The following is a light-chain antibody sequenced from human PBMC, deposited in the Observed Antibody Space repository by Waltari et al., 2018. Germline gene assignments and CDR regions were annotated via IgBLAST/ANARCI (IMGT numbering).Light chain of an antibody. J-gene: IGLJ2*01. CDR3: ASYTSTNTFV. Sequence: WYQQPPGTAPKLMIHEVNNRPSGVPDRFSGSKSGNTASLTSSGLQAEDEADYYCASYTSTNTFVFGGGTKLAVL. V-gene: IGLV2-18*02. CDR2: EVN.